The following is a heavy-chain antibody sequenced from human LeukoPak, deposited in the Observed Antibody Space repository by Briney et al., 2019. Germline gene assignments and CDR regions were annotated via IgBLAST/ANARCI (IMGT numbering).Heavy chain of an antibody. D-gene: IGHD3-22*01. CDR3: ARDTYYYDSSGYYPSLLDY. V-gene: IGHV3-23*01. CDR2: ISGSGGST. Sequence: PGGSLRLSCAASGFTFSSYAMSWVRQAPGKGLEWVSAISGSGGSTYYADTVKGRFTISRDNSKNTLYLQMNSLRAEDTAVYYCARDTYYYDSSGYYPSLLDYWGQGTLVTVFS. J-gene: IGHJ4*02. CDR1: GFTFSSYA.